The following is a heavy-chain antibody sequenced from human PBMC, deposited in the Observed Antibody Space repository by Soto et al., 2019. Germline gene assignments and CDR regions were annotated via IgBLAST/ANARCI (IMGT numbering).Heavy chain of an antibody. Sequence: EVQLLESGGGLVEPGGSLRLSCAASGFTFSSYAMSWVRQAPGKGLEWVSAISGSGGSTYYADSVKGRFTISRDNSKNTLYLQMNSLRAEDTAAYYCAKLTDYDFWSGYPTFDYWGQGTLVTVSS. J-gene: IGHJ4*02. CDR2: ISGSGGST. D-gene: IGHD3-3*01. CDR3: AKLTDYDFWSGYPTFDY. CDR1: GFTFSSYA. V-gene: IGHV3-23*01.